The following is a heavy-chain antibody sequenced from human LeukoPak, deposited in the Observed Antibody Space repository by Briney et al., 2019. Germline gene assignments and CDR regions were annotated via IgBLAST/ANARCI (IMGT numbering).Heavy chain of an antibody. CDR3: AKAQDITMVRGVIIPNYYYMDV. Sequence: GGSLRLSCTASGFTFSSYAMSWVRQAPGKGLEWVSGISDSGEITFYADSVKGRFTISRDNSENTLYLQMNSLRAEDTAVYYCAKAQDITMVRGVIIPNYYYMDVWGKGTTVTISS. V-gene: IGHV3-23*01. D-gene: IGHD3-10*01. CDR2: ISDSGEIT. CDR1: GFTFSSYA. J-gene: IGHJ6*03.